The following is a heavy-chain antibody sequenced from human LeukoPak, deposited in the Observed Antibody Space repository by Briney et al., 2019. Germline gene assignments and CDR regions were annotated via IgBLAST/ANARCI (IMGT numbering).Heavy chain of an antibody. CDR1: GGSFSGYF. D-gene: IGHD6-19*01. CDR3: ARRESGYSSGWYRSANWFDS. Sequence: KSSETLSLTCAVYGGSFSGYFWTWIRQPPGKGLEWIGEIYYSGSTNYNPSLKSRVIMSVDTSKNEFSLKVNSVTAADTAVYYCARRESGYSSGWYRSANWFDSWGQGMLVTVSS. CDR2: IYYSGST. V-gene: IGHV4-34*01. J-gene: IGHJ5*01.